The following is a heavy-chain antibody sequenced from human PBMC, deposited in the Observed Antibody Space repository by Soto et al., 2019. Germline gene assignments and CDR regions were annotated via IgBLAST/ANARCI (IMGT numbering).Heavy chain of an antibody. CDR2: ISRDSRSI. D-gene: IGHD4-17*01. CDR3: VKDALTTVAYYFDY. J-gene: IGHJ4*01. CDR1: GFRFDDYG. V-gene: IGHV3-9*01. Sequence: PGGSLRLSCEVSGFRFDDYGMHRVRQAPGKGLEWIAGISRDSRSISYGASMRGRFTISRDNAKNSLYLQLNSLRADDTAFYYCVKDALTTVAYYFDYWGHGALVTLSS.